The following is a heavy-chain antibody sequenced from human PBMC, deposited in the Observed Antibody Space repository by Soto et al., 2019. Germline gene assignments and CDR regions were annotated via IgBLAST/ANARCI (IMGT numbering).Heavy chain of an antibody. CDR1: GFVFSSYE. J-gene: IGHJ6*02. V-gene: IGHV3-48*03. CDR2: ISSSGSTI. D-gene: IGHD6-13*01. Sequence: EVQLVESGGGLVKPGGSLRLSCAASGFVFSSYEMNWVRQAPGKGLEWVSYISSSGSTIYYADSVKGRFTISRDNAKNSLYLQMNSLRAEDTAVYYCASSGQQLVPYYYGMDVWGQGTTVTVSS. CDR3: ASSGQQLVPYYYGMDV.